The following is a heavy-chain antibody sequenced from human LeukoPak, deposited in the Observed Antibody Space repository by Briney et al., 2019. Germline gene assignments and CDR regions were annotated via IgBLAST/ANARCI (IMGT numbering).Heavy chain of an antibody. CDR3: ARGGWYITIQASTPRRYYFDY. V-gene: IGHV4-34*01. CDR2: INHSGST. Sequence: PGGSLRLSCAASGFTFSSYGMSWVRQAPGKGLEWIGEINHSGSTNYNPSLKSRVTISVDTSKNQFSLKLSSMTAADTAVYYCARGGWYITIQASTPRRYYFDYWGQGTLVTVSS. J-gene: IGHJ4*02. D-gene: IGHD3-10*01. CDR1: GFTFSSYG.